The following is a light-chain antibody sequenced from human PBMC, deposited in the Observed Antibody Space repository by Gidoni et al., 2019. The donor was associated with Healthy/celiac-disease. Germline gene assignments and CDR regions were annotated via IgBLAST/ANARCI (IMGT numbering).Light chain of an antibody. CDR1: QGIRNY. J-gene: IGKJ3*01. CDR3: QKYNSAWFT. CDR2: AAS. V-gene: IGKV1-27*01. Sequence: DIQMTQSPSSLSASVGDRVTITCRASQGIRNYLAWYQQKPGKVPKLLIYAASTLQSGVPSRFSGSGSGTDFTLTISSLQPEDVATYYCQKYNSAWFTFGPGTKVDIK.